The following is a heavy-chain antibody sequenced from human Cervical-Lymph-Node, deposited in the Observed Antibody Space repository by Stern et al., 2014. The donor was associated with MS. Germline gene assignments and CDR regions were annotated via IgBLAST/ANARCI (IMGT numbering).Heavy chain of an antibody. CDR1: GFTFSSYS. V-gene: IGHV3-21*01. J-gene: IGHJ4*02. CDR2: SSSSGSDI. CDR3: AAGNEYSSSSLFDY. Sequence: VQLVESGGGLVKDGGSLRLSCAAAGFTFSSYSRKWVRQAPGKGVEGGSSSSSSGSDICYGDSGNGGVTIYRENAKKSLHLATNSLRAEDTAVYYCAAGNEYSSSSLFDYWGQGTLVTVSS. D-gene: IGHD6-6*01.